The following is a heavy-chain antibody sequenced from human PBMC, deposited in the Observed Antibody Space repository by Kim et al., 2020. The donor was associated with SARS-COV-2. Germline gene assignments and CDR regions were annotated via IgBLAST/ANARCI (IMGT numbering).Heavy chain of an antibody. J-gene: IGHJ4*02. Sequence: ENDYVHSVKGRFTISRDNAKHSMYLQKNSLRAGDTAVYYCSKESRISGSYWGQGTLVTVSS. V-gene: IGHV3-7*01. CDR2: EN. D-gene: IGHD1-26*01. CDR3: SKESRISGSY.